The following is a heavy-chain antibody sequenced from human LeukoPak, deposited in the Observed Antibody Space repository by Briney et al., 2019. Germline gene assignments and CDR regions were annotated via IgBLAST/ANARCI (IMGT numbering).Heavy chain of an antibody. CDR3: AKDYGSGSPGSVSWFDP. J-gene: IGHJ5*02. D-gene: IGHD3-10*01. Sequence: GGSLRLSCAASGFTFDDYAMHWVRQAPGKGLEWVSGISWNSGSIGYADSVKGRFTISRDNAKNSLYLQMNSLRAEDTALYYCAKDYGSGSPGSVSWFDPWGQGTLVTVSS. V-gene: IGHV3-9*01. CDR2: ISWNSGSI. CDR1: GFTFDDYA.